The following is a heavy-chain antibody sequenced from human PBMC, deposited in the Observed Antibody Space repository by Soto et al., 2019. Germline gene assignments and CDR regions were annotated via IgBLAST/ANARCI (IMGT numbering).Heavy chain of an antibody. CDR2: ISAYNGYT. CDR1: GYTFTTFG. Sequence: ASVKVSCKASGYTFTTFGISWVRQAPGQGLEWMGWISAYNGYTNYAQKLQGRVTMTTDTSTNTAYMELRSLRSDDTAVYYCARDPTIFGVVQNYGVDVWGQGTTVTVSS. D-gene: IGHD3-3*01. CDR3: ARDPTIFGVVQNYGVDV. J-gene: IGHJ6*02. V-gene: IGHV1-18*01.